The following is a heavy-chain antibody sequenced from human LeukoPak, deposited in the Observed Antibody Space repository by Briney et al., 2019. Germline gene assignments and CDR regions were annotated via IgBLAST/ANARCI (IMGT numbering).Heavy chain of an antibody. V-gene: IGHV3-30-3*01. D-gene: IGHD6-13*01. CDR2: ISYDGSNK. CDR3: ARDLPIAAAGTGVDY. CDR1: GFTFSNAW. Sequence: GGSLRLSCAASGFTFSNAWMSWVRQAPGKGLEWVAVISYDGSNKYYADSVKGRFTISRDNSKNTLYLQMNSLRAEDTAVYYCARDLPIAAAGTGVDYWGQGTLVTVSS. J-gene: IGHJ4*02.